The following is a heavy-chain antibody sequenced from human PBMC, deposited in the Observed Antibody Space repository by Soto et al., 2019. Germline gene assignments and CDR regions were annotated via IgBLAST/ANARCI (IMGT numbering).Heavy chain of an antibody. V-gene: IGHV4-39*01. D-gene: IGHD3-10*01. Sequence: PSETLSLTCTVSGGSMYTYSWGWIRQTPGTGLEWIGTIYYTGTTTYYNPSLKSRVIISVDTSKNQFSLNLNSVSAADTAVYYCARRTGVGGSWFFDYWGHGTLVTVSS. CDR1: GGSMYTYS. CDR2: IYYTGTTT. J-gene: IGHJ4*01. CDR3: ARRTGVGGSWFFDY.